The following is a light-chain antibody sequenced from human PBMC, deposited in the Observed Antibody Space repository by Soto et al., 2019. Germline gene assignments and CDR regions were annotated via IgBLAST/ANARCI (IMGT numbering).Light chain of an antibody. Sequence: EIVMTQSPATLSVSPGESATLSCRAGQSVTRNYLAWYQHKSGQAPMLLIYGASSRATGIPDRFSGTGSGTDFTLTISRLEPEDFAVYYCQKYGGSPSTFGQGTRLEIK. J-gene: IGKJ5*01. CDR3: QKYGGSPST. CDR2: GAS. CDR1: QSVTRNY. V-gene: IGKV3-20*01.